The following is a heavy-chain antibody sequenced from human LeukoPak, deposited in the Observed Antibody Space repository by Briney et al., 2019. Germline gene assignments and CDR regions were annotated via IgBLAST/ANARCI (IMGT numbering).Heavy chain of an antibody. CDR2: ISSSGSTI. V-gene: IGHV3-48*03. CDR1: GFTFSSYE. CDR3: ARPPYYLYDSSGYFGY. J-gene: IGHJ4*02. Sequence: PGGSLRLSCAASGFTFSSYEMNWVRQAPGKGLEWVSYISSSGSTIYYADSVKGRFTISRDNAKNSLYLQMNSLRAEVTAVYYCARPPYYLYDSSGYFGYWGQGTLVTVSS. D-gene: IGHD3-22*01.